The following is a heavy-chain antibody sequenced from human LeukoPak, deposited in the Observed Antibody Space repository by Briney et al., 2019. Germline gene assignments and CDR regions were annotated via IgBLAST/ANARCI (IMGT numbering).Heavy chain of an antibody. J-gene: IGHJ4*02. D-gene: IGHD6-6*01. CDR1: GFTLSDYY. Sequence: PGGCLRLSCAASGFTLSDYYSDWVRQAPGKGLEWVGRTRNKANSYTTEYAASVKDRFTISRDDSKNLLYLQMNSLEIEDTAVYFCARGWDSGSLNYWGQGTLVTVSS. CDR3: ARGWDSGSLNY. CDR2: TRNKANSYTT. V-gene: IGHV3-72*01.